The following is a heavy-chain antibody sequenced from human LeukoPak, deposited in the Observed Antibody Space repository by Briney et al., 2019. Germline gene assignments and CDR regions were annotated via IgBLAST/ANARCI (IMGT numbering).Heavy chain of an antibody. Sequence: PGGSLRLSCAASGFTFSSYAMHWVRQAPGKGLEWVAVISYDGSNKYYADSVKGRFTISRDNSKNTLYLQMNSLRAEDTAVYYCARLELDPWGQGTLVTVSP. V-gene: IGHV3-30-3*01. CDR1: GFTFSSYA. CDR3: ARLELDP. CDR2: ISYDGSNK. J-gene: IGHJ5*02.